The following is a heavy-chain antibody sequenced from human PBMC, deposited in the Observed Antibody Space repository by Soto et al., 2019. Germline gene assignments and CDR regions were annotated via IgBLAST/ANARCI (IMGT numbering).Heavy chain of an antibody. CDR3: ARDLSNGPWRDYYYGMDV. CDR2: IWYDGSNK. Sequence: QVQLVESGGGVVQPGRSLRLSCAASGFTFSSYGMHWVRQAPGKGLEWVAVIWYDGSNKYYADSVKGRFTISRDNSKSTLYLQMNSLRAEDTAVYYCARDLSNGPWRDYYYGMDVWGQGTTVTVSS. D-gene: IGHD3-3*01. V-gene: IGHV3-33*01. CDR1: GFTFSSYG. J-gene: IGHJ6*02.